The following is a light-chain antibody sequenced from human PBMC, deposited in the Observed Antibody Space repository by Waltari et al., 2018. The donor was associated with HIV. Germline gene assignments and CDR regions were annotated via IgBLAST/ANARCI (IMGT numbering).Light chain of an antibody. CDR1: SSNTGAGYD. Sequence: QSVLTQPPSVSGAPGQRVTISCPGSSSNTGAGYDVHWYQQLPGTAPTPLTYGTNNRPSGVPDRFSGSKSGTSASLAITGLQAEDEAEYYCQSYDSSLSGWVVFGGGTKVTVL. V-gene: IGLV1-40*01. CDR3: QSYDSSLSGWVV. J-gene: IGLJ2*01. CDR2: GTN.